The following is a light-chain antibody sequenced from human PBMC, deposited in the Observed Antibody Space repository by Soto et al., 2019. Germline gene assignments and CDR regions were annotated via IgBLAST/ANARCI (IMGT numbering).Light chain of an antibody. V-gene: IGKV1-39*01. CDR3: QQSYTTPRT. CDR2: AAS. Sequence: DIQMTQSPSSLSASVGDRVSVTCRTSQSISTFLNWYQQRPGEAPKLLIYAASSLQSGVPSRFSGSGSGADFTLTFGSLQHEDFATYYCQQSYTTPRTFGQGTKVEVK. CDR1: QSISTF. J-gene: IGKJ1*01.